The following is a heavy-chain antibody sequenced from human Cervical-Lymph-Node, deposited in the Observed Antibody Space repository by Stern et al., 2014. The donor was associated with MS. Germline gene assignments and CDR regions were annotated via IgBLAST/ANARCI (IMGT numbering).Heavy chain of an antibody. D-gene: IGHD1-1*01. Sequence: QVPLQESGPGLVKPSETLSLTCSVSGGSLTGYYCSWIRQSPGQGLEWMGYSYHSGTTRSHPSLKRRLTMSVDTSNNQFSLKLNSVTTEDTAVYYCARNRYPTTWFDSWGQGTLVIVSS. CDR3: ARNRYPTTWFDS. J-gene: IGHJ5*01. V-gene: IGHV4-4*09. CDR1: GGSLTGYY. CDR2: SYHSGTT.